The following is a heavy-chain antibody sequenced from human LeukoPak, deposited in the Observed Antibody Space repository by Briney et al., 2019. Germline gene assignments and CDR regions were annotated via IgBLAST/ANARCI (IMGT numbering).Heavy chain of an antibody. CDR1: GYTFTSYA. V-gene: IGHV1-3*01. D-gene: IGHD3-16*01. J-gene: IGHJ4*02. CDR2: INAGNGNT. CDR3: ARDLTTGVMAN. Sequence: ASVKDSCKASGYTFTSYAMHWVRQAPGQRLEWMGWINAGNGNTKYSQKFHGRLTITRDTSARTAYMELSSLRSEDTAVYFCARDLTTGVMANWGQGTLVTVSS.